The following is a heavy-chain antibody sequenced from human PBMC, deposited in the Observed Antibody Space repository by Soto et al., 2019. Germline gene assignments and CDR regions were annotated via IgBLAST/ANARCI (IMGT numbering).Heavy chain of an antibody. CDR2: SRDKAQGYST. D-gene: IGHD3-10*01. CDR1: GFTLSDHY. CDR3: ARDMRAVPWYGGASSAFDM. V-gene: IGHV3-72*01. J-gene: IGHJ3*02. Sequence: GGSLRLSCAGSGFTLSDHYIDWVRQAPGKGLEWVGRSRDKAQGYSTAYAASVKGRFTTSRDNAKNTLYLQMNSLRAEDTAVYYCARDMRAVPWYGGASSAFDMWGQGTMVTVSS.